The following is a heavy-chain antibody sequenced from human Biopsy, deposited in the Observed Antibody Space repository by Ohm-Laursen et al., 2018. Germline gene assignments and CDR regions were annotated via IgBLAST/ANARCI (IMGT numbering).Heavy chain of an antibody. Sequence: SLRLSCAATGFSFSSYGMHWVRQAPGKGLEWVAVLWYDGTNKYYADSVKGRFTISRDNSKNTLYLQMNSLRAEDTAMYYCARPTNARAGGAPFDIWGQETMVTVSS. V-gene: IGHV3-33*01. CDR3: ARPTNARAGGAPFDI. CDR2: LWYDGTNK. J-gene: IGHJ3*02. CDR1: GFSFSSYG. D-gene: IGHD1-1*01.